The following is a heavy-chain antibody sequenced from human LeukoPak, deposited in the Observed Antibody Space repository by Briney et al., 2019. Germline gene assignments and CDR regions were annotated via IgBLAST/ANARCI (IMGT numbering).Heavy chain of an antibody. CDR3: AREAFSSAWYFDY. CDR1: GFTYSSFG. D-gene: IGHD6-25*01. Sequence: PGGSLRLSCGASGFTYSSFGMHWVRQAPGKGLEWVAGISYDGTKKYFADSVRGRFTVSRDNSESTLYLHMNSLRPEDTAVYYCAREAFSSAWYFDYWGQGTLVTVSS. V-gene: IGHV3-30*03. J-gene: IGHJ4*02. CDR2: ISYDGTKK.